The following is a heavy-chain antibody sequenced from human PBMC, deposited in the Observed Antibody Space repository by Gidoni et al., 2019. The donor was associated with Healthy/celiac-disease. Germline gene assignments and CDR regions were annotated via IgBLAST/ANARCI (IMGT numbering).Heavy chain of an antibody. CDR3: ARRWFDYDSSGRFDP. CDR1: GGSISSCSYY. Sequence: QLQLQESRPGLVKPSETLYLTCTVSGGSISSCSYYWGWIRQPPGKGLVWIGSIYYSGSTYYNPALKSRVTISVDTSKNQFSLKLSSVTAADTAVYYCARRWFDYDSSGRFDPWGQGTLVTVSS. V-gene: IGHV4-39*01. D-gene: IGHD3-22*01. CDR2: IYYSGST. J-gene: IGHJ5*02.